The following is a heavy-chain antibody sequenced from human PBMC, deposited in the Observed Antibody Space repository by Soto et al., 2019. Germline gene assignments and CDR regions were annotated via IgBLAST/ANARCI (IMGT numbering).Heavy chain of an antibody. CDR3: ARGWNDSPH. J-gene: IGHJ4*02. D-gene: IGHD1-1*01. CDR2: IIPVFGTA. Sequence: ASVEVSCKASGGTFSSYAISWVRQAPGQGLECMGGIIPVFGTANYAQKFQGRVTINADESTSTVYMELSSLRSEDTAVYYCARGWNDSPHWGKGPLATVSS. V-gene: IGHV1-69*13. CDR1: GGTFSSYA.